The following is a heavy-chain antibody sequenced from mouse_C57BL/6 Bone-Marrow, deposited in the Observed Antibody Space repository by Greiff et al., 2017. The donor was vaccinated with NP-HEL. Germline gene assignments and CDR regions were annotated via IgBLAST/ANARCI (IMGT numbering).Heavy chain of an antibody. D-gene: IGHD2-3*01. V-gene: IGHV1-69*01. J-gene: IGHJ3*01. CDR3: AKVYDGYYLAY. Sequence: QVQLQQPGAELVMPGASVKLSCKASGYTFTSYWMHWVKQRPGQGLEWIGEIDPSDSYTNYNQKFKGKSTLTVDKSSSTAYKQLSSLTSEDSAVYYCAKVYDGYYLAYWGQGALVTVST. CDR1: GYTFTSYW. CDR2: IDPSDSYT.